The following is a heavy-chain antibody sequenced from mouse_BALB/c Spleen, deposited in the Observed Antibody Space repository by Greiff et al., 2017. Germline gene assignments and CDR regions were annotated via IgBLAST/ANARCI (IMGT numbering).Heavy chain of an antibody. CDR1: GYTFTSYD. V-gene: IGHV1S56*01. CDR3: ARGYYGPMDY. Sequence: VKLMESGPELVKPGAFVKISCKASGYTFTSYDINWVKQRPGQGLEWIGWIYPGDGSTKYNEKFKGKATLTADKSSSTDYMQLSSLTSENSAVYFCARGYYGPMDYWGQGTSVTVSS. J-gene: IGHJ4*01. D-gene: IGHD2-1*01. CDR2: IYPGDGST.